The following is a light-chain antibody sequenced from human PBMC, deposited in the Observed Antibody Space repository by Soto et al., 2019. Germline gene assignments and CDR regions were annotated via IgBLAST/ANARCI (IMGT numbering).Light chain of an antibody. Sequence: DSQMTQSPSSLSASVGDRVTITCRASQSISSYLNWYQQKPGKAPNLVIYAASSLQSGVPSRFSGSGYETDFTLTISALQPEDFANYYCQQSYSWSWTIGEGTTVEIK. CDR2: AAS. V-gene: IGKV1-39*01. CDR1: QSISSY. J-gene: IGKJ1*01. CDR3: QQSYSWSWT.